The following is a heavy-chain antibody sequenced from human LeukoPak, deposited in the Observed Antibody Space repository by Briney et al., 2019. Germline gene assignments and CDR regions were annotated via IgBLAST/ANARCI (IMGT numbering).Heavy chain of an antibody. V-gene: IGHV3-49*03. J-gene: IGHJ4*02. CDR3: TRDRGAYNLYDY. CDR2: IRSKACGDTT. Sequence: GGSLRLSCTASGFTFGDYAMSWIRQAPGKGLEWVGFIRSKACGDTTDYAASVKGRLTISREESKAIPYPQMNSLKTDATAVYHCTRDRGAYNLYDYWGQGTLVTVSS. CDR1: GFTFGDYA. D-gene: IGHD1-1*01.